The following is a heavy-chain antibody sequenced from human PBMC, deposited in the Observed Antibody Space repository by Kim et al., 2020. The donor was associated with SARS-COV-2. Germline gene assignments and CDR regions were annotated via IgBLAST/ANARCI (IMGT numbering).Heavy chain of an antibody. CDR2: TT. V-gene: IGHV3-23*01. D-gene: IGHD6-19*01. CDR3: ATPNSSGRAY. J-gene: IGHJ4*02. Sequence: TTYYADSVKGRFTIPRDNAKNTLYLQMNSLRAEDTAVYYCATPNSSGRAYWGQGTLVTVSS.